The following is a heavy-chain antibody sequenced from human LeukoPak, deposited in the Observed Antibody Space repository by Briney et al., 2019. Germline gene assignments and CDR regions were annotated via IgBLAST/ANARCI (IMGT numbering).Heavy chain of an antibody. Sequence: PSETLSLTCTVSGGSISSSSYYWGWIRQPPGKGLEWIGEVNHRGSTNYNPSLKSRVTISVDTSKNQFSLKVSSVTAADTAVYYCARLLSIRGYCSSTTCYRRSSLFDYWGQGTLVTVSS. CDR2: VNHRGST. J-gene: IGHJ4*02. CDR3: ARLLSIRGYCSSTTCYRRSSLFDY. CDR1: GGSISSSSYY. V-gene: IGHV4-39*07. D-gene: IGHD2-2*01.